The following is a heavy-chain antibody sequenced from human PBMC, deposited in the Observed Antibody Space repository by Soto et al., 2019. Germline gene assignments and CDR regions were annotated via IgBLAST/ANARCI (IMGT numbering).Heavy chain of an antibody. CDR2: INHSGST. J-gene: IGHJ6*02. D-gene: IGHD3-10*01. Sequence: QVPLQQRGAGLLKPSETLSLTCAVYGGSFSGYYWRWSRQPPGKGLEWIGEINHSGSTNYNPSLKCRVTISVDTSKNQFSLKLSSVTAADTAVYYCASGGHYGSHYYYYGMDVWGQGTTVTVSS. CDR3: ASGGHYGSHYYYYGMDV. V-gene: IGHV4-34*01. CDR1: GGSFSGYY.